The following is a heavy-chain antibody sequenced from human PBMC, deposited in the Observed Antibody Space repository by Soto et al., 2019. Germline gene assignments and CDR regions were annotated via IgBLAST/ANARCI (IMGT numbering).Heavy chain of an antibody. D-gene: IGHD3-3*01. J-gene: IGHJ4*02. CDR3: ARDEVEDFWSGFLNVYYFDY. Sequence: GGSLRLSCAASGFTFSSYWMHWVRQAPGKGLVWVSRINSDGSSTSYADSVKGRFTISRDNAKNTLYLQMNSLRAEDTAVYYCARDEVEDFWSGFLNVYYFDYWGQGTLVTVSS. CDR1: GFTFSSYW. V-gene: IGHV3-74*01. CDR2: INSDGSST.